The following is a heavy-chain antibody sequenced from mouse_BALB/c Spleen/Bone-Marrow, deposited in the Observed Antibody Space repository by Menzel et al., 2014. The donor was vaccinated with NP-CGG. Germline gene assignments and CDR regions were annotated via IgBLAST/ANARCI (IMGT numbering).Heavy chain of an antibody. CDR1: GYTFSNYW. J-gene: IGHJ2*01. V-gene: IGHV1-9*01. CDR2: ILPGSGSS. D-gene: IGHD3-2*02. Sequence: VKLVESGAELMKPGASVKISCKATGYTFSNYWIEWVKQRPGHGLEWIGEILPGSGSSQYNEKFKGKATFTADISSNTAYMQLSSLTSEDSAVYYCARGIRNYFDYWGQGTTLTVSS. CDR3: ARGIRNYFDY.